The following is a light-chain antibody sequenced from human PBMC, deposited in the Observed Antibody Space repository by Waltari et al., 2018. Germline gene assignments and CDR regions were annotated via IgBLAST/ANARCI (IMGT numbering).Light chain of an antibody. Sequence: QSALTQPASVSGSPGQSITISCTGTSSDVGGYNYVSWYQQNPGKAPKLMIYDVSRRPSGGSNGFSGAKAGNTASLTISGLQAEDEADYYCSSYTSSSTLVLFGGGTKLTVL. V-gene: IGLV2-14*01. J-gene: IGLJ2*01. CDR1: SSDVGGYNY. CDR2: DVS. CDR3: SSYTSSSTLVL.